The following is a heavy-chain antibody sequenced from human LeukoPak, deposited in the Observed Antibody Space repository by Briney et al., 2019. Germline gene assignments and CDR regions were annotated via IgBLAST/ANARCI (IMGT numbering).Heavy chain of an antibody. D-gene: IGHD4-17*01. CDR2: INWNGATT. CDR1: GFTFEESG. Sequence: PGGSLRLSCVASGFTFEESGFTWVRQPPGKGLEWVSGINWNGATTAYADSVRGRFTISRDNARASVYLQMDSLRADDTALYFCARSVVTPVPDFFDDWGHGTLVTVSS. V-gene: IGHV3-20*04. CDR3: ARSVVTPVPDFFDD. J-gene: IGHJ4*01.